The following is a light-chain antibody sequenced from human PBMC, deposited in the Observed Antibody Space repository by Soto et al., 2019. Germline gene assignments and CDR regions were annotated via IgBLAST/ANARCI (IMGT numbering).Light chain of an antibody. V-gene: IGKV1-5*01. J-gene: IGKJ1*01. CDR2: DAS. Sequence: DIQMTQSPSTLSASVGDRVIITCRASQSIGSWLAWYQQKPGKAPKLLIYDASTLESGVPSRIWGSGSGTEFTLTISRLRPDDFATYYCQQYNSYWTFGQGTKVEVK. CDR3: QQYNSYWT. CDR1: QSIGSW.